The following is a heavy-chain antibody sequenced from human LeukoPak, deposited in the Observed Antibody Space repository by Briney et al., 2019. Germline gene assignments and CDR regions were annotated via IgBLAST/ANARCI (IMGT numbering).Heavy chain of an antibody. D-gene: IGHD2-15*01. CDR3: ARVVVAAIWFDP. CDR1: GGSISSSSYY. J-gene: IGHJ5*02. V-gene: IGHV4-39*01. CDR2: IYYSGST. Sequence: SETLSLTCTVSGGSISSSSYYWGWIRQPPGKGLEWIGSIYYSGSTYYNPSLKSRVTISVGTSKNQFSLKLSSVTAADTAVYYCARVVVAAIWFDPWGQGTLVTVSS.